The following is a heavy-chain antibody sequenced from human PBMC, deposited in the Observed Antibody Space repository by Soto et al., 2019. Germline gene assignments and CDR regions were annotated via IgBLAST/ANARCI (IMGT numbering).Heavy chain of an antibody. CDR2: INHSGST. CDR1: GGSFSGHY. Sequence: SETLSLTCAVYGGSFSGHYWIWIRQPPGKGLEWIGEINHSGSTNYNPSLKSRVTISVDTSKHQFSLKLSSVTAADTAVYYCARVVAAAGTYYNDYWGQGTLVTVSS. D-gene: IGHD6-13*01. CDR3: ARVVAAAGTYYNDY. V-gene: IGHV4-34*01. J-gene: IGHJ4*02.